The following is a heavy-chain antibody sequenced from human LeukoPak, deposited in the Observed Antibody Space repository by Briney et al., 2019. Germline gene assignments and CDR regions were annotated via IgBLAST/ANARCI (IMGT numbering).Heavy chain of an antibody. V-gene: IGHV5-51*01. D-gene: IGHD1-26*01. CDR2: IYPGDSDT. CDR3: ARPTLSVGATQDAFAI. Sequence: GESLKISCKGSGCSFTSYWIGWVRQTPGKGLEWMGIIYPGDSDTIYSPSFQGQATISADRSINSVYLQWSSLKASDTAIYYCARPTLSVGATQDAFAIWGQGTMVTVSS. J-gene: IGHJ3*02. CDR1: GCSFTSYW.